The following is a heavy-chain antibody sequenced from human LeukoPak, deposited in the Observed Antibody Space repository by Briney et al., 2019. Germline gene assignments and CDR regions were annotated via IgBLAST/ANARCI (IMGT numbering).Heavy chain of an antibody. V-gene: IGHV4-61*02. J-gene: IGHJ6*02. CDR3: ARGSHSSSSDYYYYGMDV. CDR2: IYTSGST. CDR1: GGSISSGSYY. Sequence: SETLSLTCTVSGGSISSGSYYWGWVRQPAGRGLEWVGRIYTSGSTNYNPSLKSRVTISVDTSKNQFSLKLSSVTAADTAVYYRARGSHSSSSDYYYYGMDVWGQGTTVTVSS. D-gene: IGHD6-6*01.